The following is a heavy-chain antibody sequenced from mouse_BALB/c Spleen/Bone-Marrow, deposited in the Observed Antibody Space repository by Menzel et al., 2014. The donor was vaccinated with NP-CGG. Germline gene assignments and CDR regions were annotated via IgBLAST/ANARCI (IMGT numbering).Heavy chain of an antibody. CDR3: ARANFGNYGVY. Sequence: QVQLQQSGAELVKPGASVKLSCKTSGYTFTSYWIHWVKQRPGQGLEWIGEINPSNGHTSYNEKFKSKATLAVDTSSSTAYMQLSSLTSEDSAVYYCARANFGNYGVYWGQGSTLTVSS. J-gene: IGHJ2*01. CDR2: INPSNGHT. CDR1: GYTFTSYW. D-gene: IGHD2-1*01. V-gene: IGHV1S81*02.